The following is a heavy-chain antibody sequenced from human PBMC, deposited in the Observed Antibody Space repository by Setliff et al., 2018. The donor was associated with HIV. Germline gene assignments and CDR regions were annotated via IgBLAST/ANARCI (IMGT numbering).Heavy chain of an antibody. V-gene: IGHV2-5*01. Sequence: SGPTLVNPTQTLTLTCTFSGLSLSTSGVGVGWIRQSPGKALEWLAFIYWNNNKHYSTSLKSRLTVTKDTSKNRVVFTMTNMDPVDTATYYCAYSGRQLRGPYFDFWGQGTPVTGSS. J-gene: IGHJ4*02. CDR1: GLSLSTSGVG. CDR2: IYWNNNK. D-gene: IGHD1-1*01. CDR3: AYSGRQLRGPYFDF.